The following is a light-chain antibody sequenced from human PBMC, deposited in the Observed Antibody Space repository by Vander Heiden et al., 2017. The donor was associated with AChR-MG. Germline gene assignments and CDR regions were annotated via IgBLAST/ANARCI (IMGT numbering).Light chain of an antibody. CDR1: SSDVGGYNY. CDR3: SSYTSSSTLV. CDR2: DVS. V-gene: IGLV2-14*03. J-gene: IGLJ3*02. Sequence: QSALTQPASVSGSPGQSITISCTGTSSDVGGYNYVSWYQQHPGKAPKLMIYDVSNRPSGVSNRFSGSKSGNTASLTISALQAEDEADYYCSSYTSSSTLVFGGGTKLT.